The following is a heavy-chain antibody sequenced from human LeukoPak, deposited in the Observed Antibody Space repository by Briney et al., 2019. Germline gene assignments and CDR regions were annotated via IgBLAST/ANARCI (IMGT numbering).Heavy chain of an antibody. V-gene: IGHV3-30*02. Sequence: GGSLRLSCAASGFSFSTYAMHWGRQAPGKGLEWVAFIRNDGSNKYYADSVKGRFIISRDNAKNSLYLQMNSLRAEDMALYYCAKARAVAGSIYFDYWGQGTLVTVSS. CDR1: GFSFSTYA. CDR2: IRNDGSNK. D-gene: IGHD6-19*01. CDR3: AKARAVAGSIYFDY. J-gene: IGHJ4*02.